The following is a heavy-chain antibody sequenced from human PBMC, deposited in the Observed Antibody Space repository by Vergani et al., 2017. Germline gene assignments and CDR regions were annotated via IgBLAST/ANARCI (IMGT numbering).Heavy chain of an antibody. Sequence: QVQLQQWGAGLLKPSETLSITCAVSGGSFSGYYWSWIRQPPGKGLEWIGEINHSGSTNYNPSLKSRVTISVDTSKNQFSLQLSSVTAADTAVYYCARGHYGSAYYFDYWGQGTLVTVSS. D-gene: IGHD3-10*01. J-gene: IGHJ4*02. V-gene: IGHV4-34*01. CDR3: ARGHYGSAYYFDY. CDR2: INHSGST. CDR1: GGSFSGYY.